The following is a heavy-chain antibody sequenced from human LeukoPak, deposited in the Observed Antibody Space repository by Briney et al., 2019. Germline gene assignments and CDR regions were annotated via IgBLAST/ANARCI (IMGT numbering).Heavy chain of an antibody. J-gene: IGHJ5*02. CDR1: GGSIRENY. CDR3: ARTKQWLVHWFDP. Sequence: LSLTCAVSGGSIRENYWSWIRQAPGKGLEWVSYISSSGSTIYYADSVKGRFTISRDNAKNSLYLQMNSLRAEDTAVYYCARTKQWLVHWFDPWGQGTLVIVSS. D-gene: IGHD6-19*01. CDR2: ISSSGSTI. V-gene: IGHV3-11*01.